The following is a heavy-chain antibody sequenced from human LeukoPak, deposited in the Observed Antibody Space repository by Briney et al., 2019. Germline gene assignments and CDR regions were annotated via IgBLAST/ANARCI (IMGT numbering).Heavy chain of an antibody. CDR2: VDGGGGGT. CDR3: AKDQGSGHGSYTWGTFDY. D-gene: IGHD3-3*01. CDR1: GFTLSSYA. V-gene: IGHV3-23*01. Sequence: PGGSLRLSCAASGFTLSSYAMTWVRQAPGGGLEWVSSVDGGGGGTYYADSVKGRFTISRDNSKDTLYLQMNGLRAEDTAVYYCAKDQGSGHGSYTWGTFDYWGLETLVTVFS. J-gene: IGHJ4*01.